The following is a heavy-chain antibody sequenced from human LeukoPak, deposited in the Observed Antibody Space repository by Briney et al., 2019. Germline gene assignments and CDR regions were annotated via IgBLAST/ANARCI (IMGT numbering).Heavy chain of an antibody. CDR3: AREGGFYRPLDY. D-gene: IGHD6-25*01. CDR1: GGSVSSTNW. CDR2: VHLDGRT. V-gene: IGHV4-4*02. Sequence: SETLSLTCAVSGGSVSSTNWWTCIRQPPGKGLEWIGEVHLDGRTNFNPSLKSRLTMSVDLSENHVSLKLTSVTAADTAVYYCAREGGFYRPLDYSGQGTLVTVSS. J-gene: IGHJ4*02.